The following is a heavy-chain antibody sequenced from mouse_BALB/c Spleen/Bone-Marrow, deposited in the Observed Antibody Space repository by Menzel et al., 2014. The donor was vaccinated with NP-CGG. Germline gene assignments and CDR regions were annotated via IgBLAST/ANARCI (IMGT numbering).Heavy chain of an antibody. V-gene: IGHV1-7*01. Sequence: QVQLKQSGTELAKPGASVKMSCKASGYAFTSYWMHWVKQRPGRGLEWVGYINPSTGYTDYNQKFKDKATLTADKSSSTAYMHLSSLTSEDSAVYYCARRDYWYFDVWGAGTTVTVSS. CDR1: GYAFTSYW. J-gene: IGHJ1*01. CDR3: ARRDYWYFDV. CDR2: INPSTGYT.